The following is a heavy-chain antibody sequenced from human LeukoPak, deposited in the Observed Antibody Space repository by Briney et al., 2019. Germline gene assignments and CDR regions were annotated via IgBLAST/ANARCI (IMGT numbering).Heavy chain of an antibody. Sequence: GGSLRLSCAASGFTFSSYAMHWVRQAPGKGLEWVAIISYDGSNKYYADSVKDRFTISRDNSKNTLFLQMNSLRPDDTAVYYCARGGSGSYYYYYYYMDVWGRGTTVTVSS. D-gene: IGHD3-10*01. CDR2: ISYDGSNK. CDR3: ARGGSGSYYYYYYYMDV. J-gene: IGHJ6*03. V-gene: IGHV3-30-3*01. CDR1: GFTFSSYA.